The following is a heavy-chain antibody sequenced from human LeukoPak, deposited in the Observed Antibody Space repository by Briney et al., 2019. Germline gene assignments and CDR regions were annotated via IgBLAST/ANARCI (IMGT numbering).Heavy chain of an antibody. CDR2: ISSSSSTI. CDR1: GFTFSSYS. V-gene: IGHV3-48*04. Sequence: GGSLRPSCAASGFTFSSYSMNWVRQAPGKGLEWVSYISSSSSTIYYADSVKGRFTISRDNAKNSLYLQMNSLRAEDTAVYYCARDRYYDFWSGYPGGFDPWGQGTLVTVSS. D-gene: IGHD3-3*01. CDR3: ARDRYYDFWSGYPGGFDP. J-gene: IGHJ5*02.